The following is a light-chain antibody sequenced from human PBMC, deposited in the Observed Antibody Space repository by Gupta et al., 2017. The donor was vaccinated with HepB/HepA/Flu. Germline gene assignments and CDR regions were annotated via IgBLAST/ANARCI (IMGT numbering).Light chain of an antibody. J-gene: IGKJ1*01. CDR1: QSISSY. CDR3: QQSYSTPRT. CDR2: AAS. Sequence: DIQMTKSPSSLSASVGDRVTITCRASQSISSYLNWYQQKPGKAPKLLIYAASSLQSGVPSRFSGSGSGTDFTLTISSLQPEEFATYYCQQSYSTPRTFGQGTKVEIK. V-gene: IGKV1-39*01.